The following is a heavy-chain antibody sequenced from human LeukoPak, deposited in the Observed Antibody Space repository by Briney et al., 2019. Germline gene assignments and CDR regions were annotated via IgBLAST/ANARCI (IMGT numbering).Heavy chain of an antibody. CDR2: IIPILGIA. CDR3: ARDLGEQWRSLNCFDP. V-gene: IGHV1-69*10. CDR1: GGTFNSYT. D-gene: IGHD6-19*01. J-gene: IGHJ5*02. Sequence: GASVKVSCKASGGTFNSYTISWVPQAPGQGLEWMGQIIPILGIANYAQKFQGRVTITADKTTSTAYMELSSLRSEDTAVYYCARDLGEQWRSLNCFDPWGQGTLVTVSS.